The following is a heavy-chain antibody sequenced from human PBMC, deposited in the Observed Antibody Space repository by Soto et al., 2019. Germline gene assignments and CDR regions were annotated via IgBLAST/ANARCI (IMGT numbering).Heavy chain of an antibody. Sequence: HPGGSLRLSCTDSGFTFSRNWMSWVRQAPGKGLEWVANIKQDGIEKYYVDSVNGRFTISRDNAKKSLFLQMNSLRAEDTVGYYCPREKAAAHFDYWGRGILVTVSS. D-gene: IGHD6-13*01. V-gene: IGHV3-7*03. CDR2: IKQDGIEK. CDR1: GFTFSRNW. J-gene: IGHJ4*02. CDR3: PREKAAAHFDY.